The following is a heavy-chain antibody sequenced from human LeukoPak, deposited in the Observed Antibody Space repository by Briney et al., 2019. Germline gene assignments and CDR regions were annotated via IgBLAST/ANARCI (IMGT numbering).Heavy chain of an antibody. CDR2: IYHSGST. V-gene: IGHV4-38-2*01. Sequence: SETLSLTCAVSGYSISSGYYWGWIRQPPGKGLEWIGSIYHSGSTYYNPSLKSRVTISVDTSKNQFSLKLSSVTAADTAVYYCVRIYGDGYNPSYWSQGTLVTVSS. CDR3: VRIYGDGYNPSY. CDR1: GYSISSGYY. D-gene: IGHD5-24*01. J-gene: IGHJ4*02.